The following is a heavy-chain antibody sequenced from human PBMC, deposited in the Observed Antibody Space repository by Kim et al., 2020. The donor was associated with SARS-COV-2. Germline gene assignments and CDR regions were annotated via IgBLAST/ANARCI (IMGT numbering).Heavy chain of an antibody. V-gene: IGHV1-46*01. J-gene: IGHJ4*02. CDR2: INPDGGGT. Sequence: ASVKVSCKASGYTFTSYYMNWVRQAPGQGLEWMGIINPDGGGTSFAQEFQGRVTMTRDTSTSTVYMELSSLRSEDTAVYYCARDLERGSTSCPGYWGQGTLVTVSS. CDR3: ARDLERGSTSCPGY. CDR1: GYTFTSYY. D-gene: IGHD2-2*01.